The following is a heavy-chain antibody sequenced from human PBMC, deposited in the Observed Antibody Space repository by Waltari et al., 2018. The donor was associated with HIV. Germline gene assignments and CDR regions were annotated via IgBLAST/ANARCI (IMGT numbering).Heavy chain of an antibody. CDR1: GGSLSSSSYY. D-gene: IGHD1-26*01. V-gene: IGHV4-39*01. CDR3: ARFYSGSPVDY. J-gene: IGHJ4*02. CDR2: IYYSGST. Sequence: QLQLQESGPGLVKPSETLSLTCTVSGGSLSSSSYYWGWIRQPPGKGLEWIGSIYYSGSTYYNPSLKSRVTISVDTSKNQFSLKLSSVTAADTAVYYCARFYSGSPVDYWGQGTLVTVSS.